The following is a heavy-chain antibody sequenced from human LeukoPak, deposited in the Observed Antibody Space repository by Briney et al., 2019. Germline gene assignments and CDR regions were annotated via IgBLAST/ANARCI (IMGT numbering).Heavy chain of an antibody. Sequence: GGSLRLSCAASGFTFSSYWMSWVRHAPGKGLEWVSGISWNSGSIGYADSVKGRFTISRDNAKNSLYLQMNSLRAEDTALYYCAKDSVAVADTPTFDYWGQGTLVTVSS. CDR3: AKDSVAVADTPTFDY. D-gene: IGHD6-19*01. CDR2: ISWNSGSI. J-gene: IGHJ4*02. V-gene: IGHV3-9*01. CDR1: GFTFSSYW.